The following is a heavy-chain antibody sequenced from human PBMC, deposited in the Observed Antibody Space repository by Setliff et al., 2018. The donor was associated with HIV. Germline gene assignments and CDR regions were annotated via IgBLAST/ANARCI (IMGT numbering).Heavy chain of an antibody. J-gene: IGHJ5*02. CDR1: GYSFTTHD. CDR2: INPDTGGT. V-gene: IGHV1-2*02. D-gene: IGHD1-26*01. Sequence: ASVKVSCKASGYSFTTHDINWVRQAPGQGLEWMGWINPDTGGTNSAQRFQGRVTMTRDMSITTAYMELSSLKSDDTAMYYCARNVPGIVPRRVGFDPWGQGTLVTVSS. CDR3: ARNVPGIVPRRVGFDP.